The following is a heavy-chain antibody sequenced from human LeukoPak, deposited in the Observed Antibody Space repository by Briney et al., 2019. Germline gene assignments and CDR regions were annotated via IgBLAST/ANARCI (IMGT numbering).Heavy chain of an antibody. Sequence: GGSLRLSCAASRFTFSNSWMTWVRQAPGKGLQWVANIKQDGSEKYYVDSVKGRFTISRDNAKNSLYLQMNSLRAEDTAVYYCAREGFAFDIWGQGTMVTVSS. CDR2: IKQDGSEK. V-gene: IGHV3-7*01. CDR1: RFTFSNSW. J-gene: IGHJ3*02. CDR3: AREGFAFDI.